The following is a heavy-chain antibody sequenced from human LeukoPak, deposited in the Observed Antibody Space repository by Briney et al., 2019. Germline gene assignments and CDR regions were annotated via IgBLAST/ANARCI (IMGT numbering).Heavy chain of an antibody. CDR1: GGTFSSYA. CDR3: AREDGYNYRGAFDI. J-gene: IGHJ3*02. V-gene: IGHV1-69*05. CDR2: IIPIFGTA. Sequence: PVKVSCKASGGTFSSYAISWVRQAPGQGLEWMGGIIPIFGTANYAQKFQGRVTITTDESTSTAYMELSSLRSEDTAVYYCAREDGYNYRGAFDIWGQGTMVTVSS. D-gene: IGHD5-24*01.